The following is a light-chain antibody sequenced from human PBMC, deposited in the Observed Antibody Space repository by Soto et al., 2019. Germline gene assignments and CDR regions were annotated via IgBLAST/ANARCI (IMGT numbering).Light chain of an antibody. Sequence: QSVLTQPPSVSAAPGQKVTISCSGSRSNIGNNHVSWYRQLPGTAPKLLIYDNDKRPSGIPDRFSGSKSGTSATLGITGLQTGDQADYYCGTWDSSLSAVVFGGGTQLTVL. CDR3: GTWDSSLSAVV. CDR1: RSNIGNNH. J-gene: IGLJ2*01. V-gene: IGLV1-51*01. CDR2: DND.